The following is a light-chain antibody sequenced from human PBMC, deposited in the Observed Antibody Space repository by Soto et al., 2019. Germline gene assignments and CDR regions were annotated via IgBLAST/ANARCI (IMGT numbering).Light chain of an antibody. V-gene: IGKV1-9*01. CDR2: DAS. J-gene: IGKJ5*01. CDR1: QGISSY. CDR3: QQLNSSPIT. Sequence: DIQLTQSPFFLSASVGDRVTITCRASQGISSYLAWYQKKPGEAPKLLIYDASSLQGGVPSRFSGSGSGTEFPLTISSLQPEDFATYYCQQLNSSPITFGQGTRLEIK.